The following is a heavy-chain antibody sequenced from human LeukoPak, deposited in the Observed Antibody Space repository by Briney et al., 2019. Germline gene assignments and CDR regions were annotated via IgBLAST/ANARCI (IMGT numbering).Heavy chain of an antibody. V-gene: IGHV5-51*01. CDR3: ARAAGYCSSTSCYPVPAYYFDY. Sequence: GESLKISCKGSGYSFTSYWIGWVRQMPGKGLEWMGIIYPGDSDTRYSPSFQGQVTISADKSISTAYLQWSSLKASDTAMYYCARAAGYCSSTSCYPVPAYYFDYCGQGTLVTVSS. CDR2: IYPGDSDT. J-gene: IGHJ4*02. CDR1: GYSFTSYW. D-gene: IGHD2-2*01.